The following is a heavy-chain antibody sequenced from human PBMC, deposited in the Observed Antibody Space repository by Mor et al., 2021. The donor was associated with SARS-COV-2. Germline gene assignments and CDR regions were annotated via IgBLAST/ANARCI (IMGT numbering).Heavy chain of an antibody. CDR3: AKRNFYDSSGYYGTNWFDP. Sequence: GKGLEWVAVISNDGSDQFYADSVKGRFTVSRDNSKNTLSLQMNSLRTEDTAVYYCAKRNFYDSSGYYGTNWFDPWGQGT. CDR2: ISNDGSDQ. J-gene: IGHJ5*02. D-gene: IGHD3-22*01. V-gene: IGHV3-30*18.